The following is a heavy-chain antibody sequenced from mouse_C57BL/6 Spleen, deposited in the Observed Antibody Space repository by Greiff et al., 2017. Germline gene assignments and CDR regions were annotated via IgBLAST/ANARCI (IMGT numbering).Heavy chain of an antibody. Sequence: EVKVVESGGGLVQPKGSLKLSCAASGFSFNTYAMTWVRQAPGKGLEWVARIRSKSNNYATYYADSVKDRFTISRDDSESMLYLQMNNLKTEDTAMYYCVRQGLDYWGQGTSVTVSS. CDR3: VRQGLDY. CDR2: IRSKSNNYAT. V-gene: IGHV10-1*01. J-gene: IGHJ4*01. CDR1: GFSFNTYA.